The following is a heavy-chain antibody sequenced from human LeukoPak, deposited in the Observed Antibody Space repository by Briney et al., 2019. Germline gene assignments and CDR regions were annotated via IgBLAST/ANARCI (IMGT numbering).Heavy chain of an antibody. CDR1: GFTFSSYA. CDR3: ARDDSIGDILTGSIYYYYYYGMDV. CDR2: ISYDGSNK. D-gene: IGHD3-9*01. J-gene: IGHJ6*04. V-gene: IGHV3-30*04. Sequence: GGSLGLSCAASGFTFSSYAMHWVRQAPGKGLEWVAVISYDGSNKYYADSVKGRFTISRDNSKNTLYLQMNSLRAEDTAVYYCARDDSIGDILTGSIYYYYYYGMDVWGKGTTVTVSS.